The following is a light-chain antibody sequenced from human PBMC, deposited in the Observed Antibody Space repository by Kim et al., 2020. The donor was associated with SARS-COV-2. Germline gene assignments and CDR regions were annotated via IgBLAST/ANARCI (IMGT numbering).Light chain of an antibody. V-gene: IGKV3-15*01. J-gene: IGKJ4*01. CDR2: DAS. CDR3: QQYKNWPLT. Sequence: VSTGERATLSCRASQSVNRDLAWYQQKPGQAHRLLIYDASTRATGIPARFSGSESGTEFTLTISSLQSEDFAIYYCQQYKNWPLTFGGGTKVDIK. CDR1: QSVNRD.